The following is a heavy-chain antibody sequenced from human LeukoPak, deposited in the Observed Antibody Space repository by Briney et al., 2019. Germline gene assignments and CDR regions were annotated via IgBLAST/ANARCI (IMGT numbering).Heavy chain of an antibody. D-gene: IGHD6-13*01. J-gene: IGHJ5*02. Sequence: SETLSLTCAVYGGSFSGYYWSWIRQPPGKGLEWIGEINHSGSTNYNPSLKSQVTISVDTSKNQFSLKLSSVTAADTAVYYCARGRRNSCSWYRDRGWFDPWGQGTLVTVSS. CDR1: GGSFSGYY. CDR2: INHSGST. V-gene: IGHV4-34*01. CDR3: ARGRRNSCSWYRDRGWFDP.